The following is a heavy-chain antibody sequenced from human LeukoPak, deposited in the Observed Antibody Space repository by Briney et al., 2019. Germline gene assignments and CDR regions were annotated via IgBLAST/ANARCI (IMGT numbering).Heavy chain of an antibody. D-gene: IGHD3-10*01. CDR1: GYTFTGYY. CDR3: AREIRGAGDYYYYYMDV. CDR2: ISAYNGNT. V-gene: IGHV1-18*04. Sequence: ASVKVSCKASGYTFTGYYMHWVRQAPGQGLEWMGWISAYNGNTNYAQKLQGRVTMTTDTSTSTAYMELRSLRSDDTAVYYCAREIRGAGDYYYYYMDVWGKGTTVTISS. J-gene: IGHJ6*03.